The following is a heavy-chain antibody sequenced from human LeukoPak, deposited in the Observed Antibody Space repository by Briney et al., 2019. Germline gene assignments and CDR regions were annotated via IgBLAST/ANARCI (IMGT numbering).Heavy chain of an antibody. D-gene: IGHD3-10*01. J-gene: IGHJ4*02. CDR2: IYHSGST. V-gene: IGHV4-34*01. CDR3: ARRTLRGVIKY. CDR1: GGSFSGYY. Sequence: SETLSLTCAVYGGSFSGYYWSWIRQPPGEGLEWIGEIYHSGSTIYNPSLKSRVTMSVDTSKNQFSLKLTSVTAADTAVYYCARRTLRGVIKYWGQGTLVTVSS.